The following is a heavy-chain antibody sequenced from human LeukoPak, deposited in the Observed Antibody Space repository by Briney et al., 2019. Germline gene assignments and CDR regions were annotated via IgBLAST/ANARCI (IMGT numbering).Heavy chain of an antibody. D-gene: IGHD5-12*01. J-gene: IGHJ6*03. V-gene: IGHV1-46*01. CDR2: INPSGGST. CDR1: GYTFTSYA. CDR3: ARRGYSYYYYYMDV. Sequence: ASVKVSCKASGYTFTSYAMNWVRQAPGQGLEWMGIINPSGGSTSYAQKLQGRVTMTTDTSTSTAYMELRSLRSDDTAVYYCARRGYSYYYYYMDVWGKGTTVTISS.